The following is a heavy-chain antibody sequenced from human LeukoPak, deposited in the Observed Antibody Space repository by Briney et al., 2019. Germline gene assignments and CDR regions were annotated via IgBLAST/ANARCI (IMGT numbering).Heavy chain of an antibody. V-gene: IGHV3-15*01. CDR2: IKSKTDGGTT. CDR1: GFTFSNAW. Sequence: GGSLRLSCAASGFTFSNAWMSWLRQAPGKGLDWVGRIKSKTDGGTTDYAAPVKGRFTISRDDSKNTLYLQMNSLKTDDTAAHYCTTPLTTCNSLDPWGQGTLVSVSS. CDR3: TTPLTTCNSLDP. D-gene: IGHD3-22*01. J-gene: IGHJ5*02.